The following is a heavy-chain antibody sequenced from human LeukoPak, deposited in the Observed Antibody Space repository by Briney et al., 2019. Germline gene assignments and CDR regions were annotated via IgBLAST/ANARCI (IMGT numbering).Heavy chain of an antibody. CDR3: ARGHSSSWYYFDY. Sequence: PSETLSLTCTVSAGSISSGSYYWSWIRQPAGTGLEWIGRIYTSGSTNYNPSLKSRVTISVDTSKNQFSLKLSSVTAADTAVYYCARGHSSSWYYFDYWGQGTLVTVSS. J-gene: IGHJ4*02. CDR1: AGSISSGSYY. D-gene: IGHD6-13*01. CDR2: IYTSGST. V-gene: IGHV4-61*02.